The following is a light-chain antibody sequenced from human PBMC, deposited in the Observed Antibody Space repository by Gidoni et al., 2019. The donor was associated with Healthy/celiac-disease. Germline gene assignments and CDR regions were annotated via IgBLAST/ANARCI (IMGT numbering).Light chain of an antibody. CDR1: SPNIGAGYG. J-gene: IGLJ1*01. CDR2: GNS. CDR3: QSYDSSLSGYV. V-gene: IGLV1-40*01. Sequence: QSVVTQPPSVSGAPGQRVTISCTGSSPNIGAGYGVHWYQQLPGTAPKLLIYGNSNRPSGVPDRFSGSKSGTSASLAITGLQAEDEADYYCQSYDSSLSGYVFGTGTKVTVL.